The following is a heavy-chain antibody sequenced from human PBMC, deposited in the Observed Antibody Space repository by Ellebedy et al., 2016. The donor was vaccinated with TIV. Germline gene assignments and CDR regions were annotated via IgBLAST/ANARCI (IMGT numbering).Heavy chain of an antibody. CDR2: IYYNGST. CDR3: ARDPALPRGRFDP. V-gene: IGHV4-39*07. CDR1: GASISNSDYY. J-gene: IGHJ5*02. Sequence: MPSETLSLTCTVSGASISNSDYYWDWIRQPPGKGLEWIGSIYYNGSTYYNPSLKRRVTISVDPAKNQFSLNLSSVTAADTAVYYCARDPALPRGRFDPWGQGTLVTVSS.